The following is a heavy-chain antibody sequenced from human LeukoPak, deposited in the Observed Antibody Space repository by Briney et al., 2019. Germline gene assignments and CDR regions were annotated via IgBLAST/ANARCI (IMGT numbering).Heavy chain of an antibody. CDR2: IYYSGSI. V-gene: IGHV4-39*07. CDR1: GGSISSSSYY. D-gene: IGHD5-18*01. CDR3: ASSSKGYSYGWYNWFDL. J-gene: IGHJ5*02. Sequence: SETLSLPCTVSGGSISSSSYYWGWLGQPPGTGLEWIGSIYYSGSIYYNLSLKSLVTISVGSSKNLFSLNVSSVTAADAAVYFCASSSKGYSYGWYNWFDLWGQGTVVSVSS.